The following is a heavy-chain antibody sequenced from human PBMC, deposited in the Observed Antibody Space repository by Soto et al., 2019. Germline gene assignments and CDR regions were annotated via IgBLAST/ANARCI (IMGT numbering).Heavy chain of an antibody. D-gene: IGHD3-22*01. CDR3: AIHLLLYYDDSSGDYLRDAFDI. J-gene: IGHJ3*02. V-gene: IGHV4-59*08. CDR1: GGSISSYY. CDR2: IYCSGST. Sequence: SETLSLTCTVSGGSISSYYWSWIRQPPGKGLEWIGYIYCSGSTNYNPSLKSRVTISVDTSKNQFSLKLSSVTAADTAVYYCAIHLLLYYDDSSGDYLRDAFDIWGQRTMVTVSS.